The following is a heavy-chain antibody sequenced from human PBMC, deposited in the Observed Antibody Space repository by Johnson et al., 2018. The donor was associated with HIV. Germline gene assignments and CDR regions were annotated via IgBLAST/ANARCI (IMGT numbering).Heavy chain of an antibody. Sequence: QVQLVESGGGLVKPGASLRLSCAASGFSLSDYYMSWIRQAPGKGLEWLSYISSSGSTIYYSDSVKGRFTISRDNAKNSLYLQMNSLRAEDTAVYYCARDAHRTDDAFDIWGQGTMVTVSS. CDR1: GFSLSDYY. V-gene: IGHV3-11*04. D-gene: IGHD1-14*01. J-gene: IGHJ3*02. CDR2: ISSSGSTI. CDR3: ARDAHRTDDAFDI.